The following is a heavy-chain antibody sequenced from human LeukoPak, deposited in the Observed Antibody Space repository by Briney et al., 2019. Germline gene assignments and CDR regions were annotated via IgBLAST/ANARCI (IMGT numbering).Heavy chain of an antibody. D-gene: IGHD6-13*01. J-gene: IGHJ6*03. CDR3: ARVEQQLYGTYYYYMDV. CDR2: INWNGGST. V-gene: IGHV3-20*04. CDR1: GFTFDDYG. Sequence: GGSLRLSRAASGFTFDDYGMSWVRQAPGKGLEWVSGINWNGGSTGYADSVKGRFTISRDNAKNSLYLQMNSLRAEDTALYYCARVEQQLYGTYYYYMDVWGKGTTVTVSS.